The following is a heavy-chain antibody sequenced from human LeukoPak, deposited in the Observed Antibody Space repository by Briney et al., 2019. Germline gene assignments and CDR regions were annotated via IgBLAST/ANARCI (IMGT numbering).Heavy chain of an antibody. CDR2: ISSGVTTI. CDR3: ARGGYCSGGICYSYNAFDV. D-gene: IGHD2-15*01. V-gene: IGHV3-48*03. J-gene: IGHJ3*01. CDR1: GFTFSYYE. Sequence: GGSLRLSCAASGFTFSYYEMNWVRQAPGKGLEWVSYISSGVTTINYADSVKGRFTISRDNAKYSLYLQMNSPRAEDAAVYYCARGGYCSGGICYSYNAFDVWGQGTMVTVSS.